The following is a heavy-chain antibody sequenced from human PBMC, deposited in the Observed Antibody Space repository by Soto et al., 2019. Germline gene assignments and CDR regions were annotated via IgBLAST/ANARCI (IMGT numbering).Heavy chain of an antibody. CDR3: ARFALYCSGGSCYSDDDAFDI. J-gene: IGHJ3*02. CDR1: GYTFPSYG. CDR2: ISAYNGNT. D-gene: IGHD2-15*01. Sequence: ASVKVSCKASGYTFPSYGISWVRQAPGQGLEWMGWISAYNGNTNYAQKLQGRVTMTTDTSTSTAYMELRSLGSDDTAVYYCARFALYCSGGSCYSDDDAFDIWGQGTMVTVSS. V-gene: IGHV1-18*01.